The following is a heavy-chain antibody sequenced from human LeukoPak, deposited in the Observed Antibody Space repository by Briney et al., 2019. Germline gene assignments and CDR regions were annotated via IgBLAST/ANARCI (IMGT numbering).Heavy chain of an antibody. D-gene: IGHD6-6*01. J-gene: IGHJ5*02. V-gene: IGHV3-30*02. Sequence: GGSLRLSCAASGFTFSSYGMHWVRQAPGKGLEWVAFIRYDGSNKYYADSVKGRFTISRDNSKNTLYLQMNSLRAEDTAVYYCAKDLPIAARGDNWFDPWGQGTLVTVSS. CDR2: IRYDGSNK. CDR1: GFTFSSYG. CDR3: AKDLPIAARGDNWFDP.